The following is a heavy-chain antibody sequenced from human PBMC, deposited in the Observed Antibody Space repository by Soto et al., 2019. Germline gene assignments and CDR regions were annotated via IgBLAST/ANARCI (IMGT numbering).Heavy chain of an antibody. Sequence: NPSETLSLTCAVSGDSMSSSDYYWGWIRQPPGKGLEWIGSIYYSGSTYYNPSLQSRVAIPVDTSKNQFSLKLSSVTAADTAVYYCASYTGTRVYWGQGTLVTVSS. J-gene: IGHJ4*02. CDR2: IYYSGST. CDR1: GDSMSSSDYY. D-gene: IGHD1-7*01. CDR3: ASYTGTRVY. V-gene: IGHV4-39*01.